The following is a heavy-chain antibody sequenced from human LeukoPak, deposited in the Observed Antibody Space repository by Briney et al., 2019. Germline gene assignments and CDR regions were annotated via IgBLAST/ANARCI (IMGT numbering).Heavy chain of an antibody. D-gene: IGHD4-17*01. CDR3: ARLLYGDYFDY. J-gene: IGHJ4*02. Sequence: GGSLRLSCAASGFTVSSNHMSWVRQAPGKGLEWVSVIYTGGSTYYADSVKGRFTISRDNSKNTLYLQMNSLRAEDTAVYYCARLLYGDYFDYWGQGTLVTVSS. CDR2: IYTGGST. CDR1: GFTVSSNH. V-gene: IGHV3-53*01.